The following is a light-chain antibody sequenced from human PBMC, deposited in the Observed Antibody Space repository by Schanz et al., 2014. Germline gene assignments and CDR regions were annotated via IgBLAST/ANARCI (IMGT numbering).Light chain of an antibody. CDR2: DTA. CDR1: QGVSSN. J-gene: IGKJ2*01. V-gene: IGKV3-15*01. CDR3: QQYYSSPYT. Sequence: EVVLTQSPGSLSLSPGERGTLSCRASQGVSSNLAWYQQKPGQAPRLLIYDTATRATGIPARFSGSGSGTEFTLTISSLQAEDVAVYYCQQYYSSPYTFGQGTKLEIK.